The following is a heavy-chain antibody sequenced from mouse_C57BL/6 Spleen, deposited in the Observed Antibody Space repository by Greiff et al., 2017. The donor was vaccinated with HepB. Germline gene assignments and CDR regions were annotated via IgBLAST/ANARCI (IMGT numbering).Heavy chain of an antibody. CDR2: ISDGGSYT. CDR3: ARASFGNYLYYFDY. Sequence: EVQLVESGGGLVKPGGSLKLSCAASGFTFSSYAMSWVRQTPEKRLECVATISDGGSYTYYPDNVKGRFTISRDNAKNNLYLQMSHLKSEDTAMYYCARASFGNYLYYFDYWGQGTTLTVSS. D-gene: IGHD2-1*01. V-gene: IGHV5-4*01. J-gene: IGHJ2*01. CDR1: GFTFSSYA.